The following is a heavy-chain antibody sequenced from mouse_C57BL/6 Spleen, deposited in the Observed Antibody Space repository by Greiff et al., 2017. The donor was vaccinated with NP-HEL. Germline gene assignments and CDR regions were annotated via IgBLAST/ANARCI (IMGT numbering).Heavy chain of an antibody. Sequence: EVQLQQSGPGMVKPSQSLSLTCTVTGYSITSGYDWHWIRHFPGNKLEWMGHISYSGSTNYNPSLKSRISITHDTSKNHFFLKLNSVTTEDTATYYCARGSSYYFDYWGQGTTLTVSS. CDR3: ARGSSYYFDY. CDR2: ISYSGST. CDR1: GYSITSGYD. V-gene: IGHV3-1*01. J-gene: IGHJ2*01. D-gene: IGHD1-1*01.